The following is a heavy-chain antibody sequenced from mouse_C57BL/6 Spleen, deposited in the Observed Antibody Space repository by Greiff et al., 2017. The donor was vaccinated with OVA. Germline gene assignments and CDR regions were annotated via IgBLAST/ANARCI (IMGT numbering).Heavy chain of an antibody. CDR2: INPNNGGT. V-gene: IGHV1-22*01. CDR1: GYTFTDYN. J-gene: IGHJ3*01. D-gene: IGHD2-2*01. Sequence: EVQLQQSGPELVKPGASVKMSCKASGYTFTDYNMHWVKQSPGKSLEWIGYINPNNGGTSYNQKFKGKATLTVNKSSSTAYMALRSLTSEDSAVYYCARGGPMVTTAHWGQGTLVTVSA. CDR3: ARGGPMVTTAH.